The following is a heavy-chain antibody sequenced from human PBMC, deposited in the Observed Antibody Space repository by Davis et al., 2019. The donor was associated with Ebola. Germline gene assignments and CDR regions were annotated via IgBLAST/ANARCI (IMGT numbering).Heavy chain of an antibody. D-gene: IGHD1-26*01. CDR2: VNQDGRQT. J-gene: IGHJ5*02. CDR3: ASNAWAGFDP. Sequence: GGSLRLSCAASGFSLRVYWMSWVRQAPGKGLEWVATVNQDGRQTYYVPSVKGRFTMSRDDAKNSLYLQMNNLRVDDTAVYYCASNAWAGFDPWGQGTLVTV. V-gene: IGHV3-7*03. CDR1: GFSLRVYW.